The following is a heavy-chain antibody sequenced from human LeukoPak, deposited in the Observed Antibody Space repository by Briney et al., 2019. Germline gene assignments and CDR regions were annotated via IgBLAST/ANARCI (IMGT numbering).Heavy chain of an antibody. CDR1: GFTFSSYA. CDR3: AREAYCSGGSCYSPIYGMDV. CDR2: ISYDGSNK. J-gene: IGHJ6*02. V-gene: IGHV3-30-3*01. Sequence: GRSLRLSCAASGFTFSSYAMHWVRQAPGKGLEWVAVISYDGSNKYYADSVKGRFTISRDNSKNTLYLQMNSLRAEDTAVYYCAREAYCSGGSCYSPIYGMDVWGQGTTVTVSS. D-gene: IGHD2-15*01.